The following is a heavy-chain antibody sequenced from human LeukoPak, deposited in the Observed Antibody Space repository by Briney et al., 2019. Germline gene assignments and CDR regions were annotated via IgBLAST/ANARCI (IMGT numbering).Heavy chain of an antibody. CDR3: ARETTRDRFMDV. CDR2: IYHSGGT. CDR1: AYSLSTDYY. V-gene: IGHV4-38-2*02. D-gene: IGHD4-17*01. Sequence: PSETLSLTCTVSAYSLSTDYYWGWIRQPPGKGLEWIGSIYHSGGTYYNPSLKSRVTISIDTSKNQFSLKLNSVTAADTAVFYCARETTRDRFMDVWGKGTTVTVSS. J-gene: IGHJ6*03.